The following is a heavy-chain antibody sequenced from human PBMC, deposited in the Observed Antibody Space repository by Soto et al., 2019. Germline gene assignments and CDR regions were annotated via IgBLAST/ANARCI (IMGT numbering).Heavy chain of an antibody. CDR1: GGTFSSYA. D-gene: IGHD3-22*01. Sequence: QVQLVQSGAEVKKPGSSVKVSCKASGGTFSSYAISWVRQAPGRGLEWMGGIIPIFGTANYAQKFQGRVTITADESTSTAYMELSSLRSEDTAVYYCARTKWDYYDSSGYSSFQHWGQGTLVTVSS. V-gene: IGHV1-69*12. CDR3: ARTKWDYYDSSGYSSFQH. CDR2: IIPIFGTA. J-gene: IGHJ1*01.